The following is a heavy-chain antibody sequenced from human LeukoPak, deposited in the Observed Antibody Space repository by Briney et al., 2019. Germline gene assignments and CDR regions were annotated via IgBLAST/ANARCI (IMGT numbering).Heavy chain of an antibody. CDR1: GYSFTSYG. Sequence: ASVTVSCKASGYSFTSYGITWLRQAPGQGLDGMGWINPYNGNTNYAQKLQGRVTMTTDTSTSTAHMDLRSLRSDDTAVYYCARERSGWFFSNWGQGTLVTVSS. D-gene: IGHD6-19*01. J-gene: IGHJ4*02. CDR3: ARERSGWFFSN. CDR2: INPYNGNT. V-gene: IGHV1-18*01.